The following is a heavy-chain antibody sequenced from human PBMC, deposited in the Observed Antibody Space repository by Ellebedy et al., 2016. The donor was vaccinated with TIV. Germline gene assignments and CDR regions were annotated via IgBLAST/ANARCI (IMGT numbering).Heavy chain of an antibody. Sequence: GESLKISXAASGFTFSSYGMHWVRQAPGKGLEWVAVIWYDGSNKYYADSVKGRFTISRDNSKNTLYLQMNSLRAEDTAVYYCARDADDSGGDDYWGQGTLVTVSS. J-gene: IGHJ4*02. V-gene: IGHV3-33*08. CDR1: GFTFSSYG. D-gene: IGHD3-22*01. CDR2: IWYDGSNK. CDR3: ARDADDSGGDDY.